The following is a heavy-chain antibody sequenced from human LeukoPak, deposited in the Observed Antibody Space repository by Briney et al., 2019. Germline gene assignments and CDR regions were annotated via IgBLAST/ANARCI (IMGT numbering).Heavy chain of an antibody. CDR1: GFSFSDYW. J-gene: IGHJ4*02. D-gene: IGHD2-15*01. CDR2: ISGSGGST. V-gene: IGHV3-23*01. Sequence: TGGSLRLSCAASGFSFSDYWMSWVRQAPGKGLEWVSTISGSGGSTDYAESVKGRFTISRDNSKNTLYLQMNSLRAEDAAVYYWAKEQLLWLLGYFDYWGQGALVTVSS. CDR3: AKEQLLWLLGYFDY.